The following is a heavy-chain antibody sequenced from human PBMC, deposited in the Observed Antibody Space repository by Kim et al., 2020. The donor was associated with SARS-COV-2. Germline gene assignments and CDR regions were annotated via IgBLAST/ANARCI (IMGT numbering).Heavy chain of an antibody. CDR2: IKQDGSEK. V-gene: IGHV3-7*05. D-gene: IGHD6-13*01. CDR1: GFGFSSYW. J-gene: IGHJ3*02. CDR3: ARAPSRRIAAAGDI. Sequence: GGSLRLSCAASGFGFSSYWMSWVRQAPGKGLEWVANIKQDGSEKYYVDSVKGRFTISRDNAENSLYLQMNSLRAEDTAVYYCARAPSRRIAAAGDIWGQGTMVTVSS.